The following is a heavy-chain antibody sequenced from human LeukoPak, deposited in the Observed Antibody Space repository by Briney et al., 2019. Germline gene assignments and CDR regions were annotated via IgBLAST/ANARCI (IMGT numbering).Heavy chain of an antibody. J-gene: IGHJ4*02. D-gene: IGHD3-16*01. Sequence: GASVKVSCKASGYTFTSYGISWVRQAPGQGLEWMGWISAYNGNTNYAQKLQGRVTMTRDTSISTAYMELSRLRSDDTAVYYCARVGGRGQEFDYWGQGTLVTVSS. CDR1: GYTFTSYG. CDR3: ARVGGRGQEFDY. V-gene: IGHV1-18*01. CDR2: ISAYNGNT.